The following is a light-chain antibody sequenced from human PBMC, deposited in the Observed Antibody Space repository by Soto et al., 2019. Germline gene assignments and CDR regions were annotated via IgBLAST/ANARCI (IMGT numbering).Light chain of an antibody. CDR2: HAS. CDR1: QSISNW. V-gene: IGKV1-5*01. CDR3: QQYNSYS. Sequence: DIQMTQSPSTLPASVGDRVTITCRARQSISNWLACYQQKPGTAPKVLIYHASNLQSGVPSRFIGSGSGTEFTLTISSLQPDDFATYCCQQYNSYSFVQGTKVDIK. J-gene: IGKJ1*01.